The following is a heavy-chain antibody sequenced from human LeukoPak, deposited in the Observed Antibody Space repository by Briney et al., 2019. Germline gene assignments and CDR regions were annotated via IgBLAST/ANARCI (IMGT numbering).Heavy chain of an antibody. CDR2: IYYSGST. Sequence: SETLSLTCTVSGGSISSSSYYWGWIRQPPGKGLEWIGSIYYSGSTYYNPSLKSRVTISVDTSKNQFSLKLSSVTAADTAVYYCARRIHEGFSGVWGKGTTVTVSS. D-gene: IGHD3-10*01. CDR1: GGSISSSSYY. J-gene: IGHJ6*04. CDR3: ARRIHEGFSGV. V-gene: IGHV4-39*01.